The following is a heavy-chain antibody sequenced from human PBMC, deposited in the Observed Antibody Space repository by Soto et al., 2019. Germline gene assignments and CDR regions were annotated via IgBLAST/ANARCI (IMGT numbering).Heavy chain of an antibody. D-gene: IGHD2-8*01. J-gene: IGHJ4*02. Sequence: RGESLRLSCVASRFDFSSYEMSWVRQAAGKGLEWVSRVSLTGDRTNYAGSVKGRFTVSRDNFKNALYLEMGSLRPDDTAIYYCARGGGYCTPTSCAIDSWGRGTPVTVSS. CDR3: ARGGGYCTPTSCAIDS. CDR1: RFDFSSYE. V-gene: IGHV3-23*01. CDR2: VSLTGDRT.